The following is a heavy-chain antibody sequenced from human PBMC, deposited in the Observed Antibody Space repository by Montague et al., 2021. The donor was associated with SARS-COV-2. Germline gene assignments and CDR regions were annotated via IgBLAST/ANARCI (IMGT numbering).Heavy chain of an antibody. CDR3: AGEERRRIVVVTAIPYYDFGY. J-gene: IGHJ4*02. D-gene: IGHD2-21*02. V-gene: IGHV4-34*01. CDR1: GGSFSGYY. CDR2: INHSGST. Sequence: SETLSLTCAVYGGSFSGYYWSWIRQPPGKGLEWIVEINHSGSTNYNPSLKSRVTISVDTSKNQFSLKLSSVTAADTAVYYCAGEERRRIVVVTAIPYYDFGYWGQGTLVTVSS.